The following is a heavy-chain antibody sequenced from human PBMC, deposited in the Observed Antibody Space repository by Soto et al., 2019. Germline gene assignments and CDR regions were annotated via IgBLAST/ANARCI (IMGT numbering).Heavy chain of an antibody. Sequence: PSETLSLTCTVAGGSISSSSYYWGWIRQPPGKGLEWIGSIYYSGSTYYNPSLKSRVTISVDTSKNQFSLKLSSVTAADTAVYYCARLDSSGSTIDYWGQGTLVTVSS. CDR2: IYYSGST. CDR1: GGSISSSSYY. J-gene: IGHJ4*02. D-gene: IGHD6-19*01. CDR3: ARLDSSGSTIDY. V-gene: IGHV4-39*01.